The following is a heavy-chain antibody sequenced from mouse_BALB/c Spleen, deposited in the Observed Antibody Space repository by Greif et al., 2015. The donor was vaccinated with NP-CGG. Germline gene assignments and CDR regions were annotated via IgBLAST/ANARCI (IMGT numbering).Heavy chain of an antibody. Sequence: EVQVVESGGGLVKPGGSLKLSCAASGFTFSSYTMSWVRQTPEKRLEWVATISSGGSYTYYPDSVKGRFIISRDNAKNTLYLQMSSLKSEDTAMYYCTRDDYGSTYAMDYWGQGTSVTVSS. CDR1: GFTFSSYT. V-gene: IGHV5-6-4*01. J-gene: IGHJ4*01. CDR2: ISSGGSYT. CDR3: TRDDYGSTYAMDY. D-gene: IGHD1-1*01.